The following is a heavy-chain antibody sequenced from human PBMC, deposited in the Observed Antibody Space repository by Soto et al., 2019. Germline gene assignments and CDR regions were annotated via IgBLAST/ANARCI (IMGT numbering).Heavy chain of an antibody. J-gene: IGHJ4*02. D-gene: IGHD6-19*01. CDR3: AKGHSSGWYGVDY. V-gene: IGHV3-9*01. CDR1: GFTFDDYA. Sequence: EVQLVESGGGLVQPGGSLRLSCAASGFTFDDYAMHWVRQAPGKGLEWVSGISWNSGSIGYADSVKGRFTISRDNAKNSLYLQMNSLRAEDTALYYCAKGHSSGWYGVDYWGQGTLVTVSS. CDR2: ISWNSGSI.